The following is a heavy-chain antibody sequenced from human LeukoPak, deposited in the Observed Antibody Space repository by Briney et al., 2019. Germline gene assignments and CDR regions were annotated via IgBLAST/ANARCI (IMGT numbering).Heavy chain of an antibody. J-gene: IGHJ6*04. CDR3: ARFFGYCGGDCYGDV. CDR2: IYPGDSDT. D-gene: IGHD2-21*02. V-gene: IGHV5-51*01. Sequence: GESLKISCKGSGSRFTSYWIGWVRQMPGKGLEWMGIIYPGDSDTRYSPSFQGQVTISADKSISTAYLQWSSLKASDTATYYCARFFGYCGGDCYGDVWGKGTTVTVSS. CDR1: GSRFTSYW.